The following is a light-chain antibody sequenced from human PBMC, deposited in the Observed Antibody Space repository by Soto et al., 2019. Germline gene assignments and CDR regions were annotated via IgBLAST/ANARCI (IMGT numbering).Light chain of an antibody. CDR1: QSISSW. Sequence: DIQMTQSPSTLSASVGDRVTMTCRASQSISSWLAWYQQKPGKAPKLLIYDASSLESGVPSRLSGSGSGTEFTLTISSLQPDDFATYYCQQYNSYSKTFGQGTKV. CDR3: QQYNSYSKT. CDR2: DAS. J-gene: IGKJ1*01. V-gene: IGKV1-5*01.